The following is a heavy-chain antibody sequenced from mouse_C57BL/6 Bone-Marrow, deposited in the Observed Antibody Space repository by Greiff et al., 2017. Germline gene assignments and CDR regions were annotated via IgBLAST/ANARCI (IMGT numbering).Heavy chain of an antibody. CDR2: INSDGGST. J-gene: IGHJ2*01. V-gene: IGHV5-2*01. Sequence: DVKLVESGGGLVQPGESLKLSCESNEYEFPSHDMSWVRKTPEKRLELVAAINSDGGSTYYPDTMERRFIISRDNTKKTLYLQMSSLRSEDTALYYCARPITTREGFDYWGQGTTLTVSS. CDR1: EYEFPSHD. CDR3: ARPITTREGFDY. D-gene: IGHD2-4*01.